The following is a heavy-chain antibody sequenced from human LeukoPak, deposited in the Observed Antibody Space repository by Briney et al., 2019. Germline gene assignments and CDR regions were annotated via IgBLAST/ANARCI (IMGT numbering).Heavy chain of an antibody. CDR2: IYPDDSHT. D-gene: IGHD2-2*01. V-gene: IGHV5-51*01. CDR3: ARGGFCTGTSCYLAWFDP. CDR1: GYRFTNYW. J-gene: IGHJ5*02. Sequence: HGESLKISCKGSGYRFTNYWIGWVRQMPGKGLELMGIIYPDDSHTRYSPSFEGQVTISADKANSTAYLRWSSLKASDTAIYYCARGGFCTGTSCYLAWFDPWGQGTLVTVSS.